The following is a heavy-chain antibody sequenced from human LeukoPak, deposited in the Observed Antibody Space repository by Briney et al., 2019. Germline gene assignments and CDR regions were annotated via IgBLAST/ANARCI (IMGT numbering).Heavy chain of an antibody. D-gene: IGHD3-22*01. J-gene: IGHJ4*02. CDR2: IWYDGSHK. Sequence: GRSLTLSCAASGFTFSDYGMHWVRQAPGKGLEWVAVIWYDGSHKNYADSVRGRFTISRDNSENTLYLQMNSLRAEDTAMYSCSKDESGGYYATQDHWGRGTLVPVSS. CDR3: SKDESGGYYATQDH. CDR1: GFTFSDYG. V-gene: IGHV3-33*06.